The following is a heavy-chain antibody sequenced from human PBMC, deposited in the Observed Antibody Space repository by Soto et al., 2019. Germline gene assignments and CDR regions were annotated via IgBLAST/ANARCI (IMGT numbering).Heavy chain of an antibody. CDR1: GYTFTSYD. V-gene: IGHV1-8*01. D-gene: IGHD3-16*02. CDR2: MNPNSGNT. CDR3: ARGLMITFGGVIVTLFDS. J-gene: IGHJ3*02. Sequence: ASVKVSCKASGYTFTSYDINWVRQATGQGLEWMGWMNPNSGNTGYAQKFQGRVTMTRNTSISTAYMELSSLRSEDTAVYYCARGLMITFGGVIVTLFDSWGQGTMVTVSS.